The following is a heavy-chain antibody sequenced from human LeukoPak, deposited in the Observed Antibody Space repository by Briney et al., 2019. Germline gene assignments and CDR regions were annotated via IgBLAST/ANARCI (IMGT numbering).Heavy chain of an antibody. CDR3: ARDDFYYYYMDV. CDR2: IWYDGSNK. CDR1: GFTFSSYG. D-gene: IGHD2-21*02. J-gene: IGHJ6*03. Sequence: GRSLRLSCAASGFTFSSYGMHWVRQAPGKGLEWVAVIWYDGSNKYYVDSVKGRFTISRDNSKNTLYLQMNSLRAEDTAVYYCARDDFYYYYMDVWGKGTTVTVSS. V-gene: IGHV3-33*01.